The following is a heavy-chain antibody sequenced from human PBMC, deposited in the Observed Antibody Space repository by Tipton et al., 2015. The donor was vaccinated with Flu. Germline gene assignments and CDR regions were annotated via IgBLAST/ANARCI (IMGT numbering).Heavy chain of an antibody. J-gene: IGHJ3*01. Sequence: SLRLSCAASGFTFSSYWMSWVRQAPGKGLEWVANIKQDGSEKYYVDSVKGRFTISRDDSKNTLALQMNSLTTEDTAFYYCAREPAPIGSPKSDSFEVWGQGARLSVSS. V-gene: IGHV3-7*01. D-gene: IGHD3-10*01. CDR3: AREPAPIGSPKSDSFEV. CDR2: IKQDGSEK. CDR1: GFTFSSYW.